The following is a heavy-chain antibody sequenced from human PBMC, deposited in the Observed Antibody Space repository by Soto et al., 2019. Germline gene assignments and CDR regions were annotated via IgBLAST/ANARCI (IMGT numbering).Heavy chain of an antibody. CDR3: ARAPDSGYDLTDAFDI. V-gene: IGHV3-30*03. D-gene: IGHD5-12*01. CDR2: ISNDGINK. J-gene: IGHJ3*02. CDR1: GFTFSGYG. Sequence: PGGSLRLSCAASGFTFSGYGMHWVRQAPGKGLEWVAVISNDGINKYYGDSVKGRFTISRDNSKNTLYLQMNSLRADDTAVYYCARAPDSGYDLTDAFDIWGQGTMVTVSS.